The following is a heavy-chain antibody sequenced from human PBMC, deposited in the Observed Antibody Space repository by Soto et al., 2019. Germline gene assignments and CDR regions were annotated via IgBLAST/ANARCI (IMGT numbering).Heavy chain of an antibody. CDR2: IYYSGST. D-gene: IGHD2-15*01. J-gene: IGHJ4*02. CDR1: GGSVSSGSYY. V-gene: IGHV4-61*01. Sequence: SETLSITCTVSGGSVSSGSYYWSWIRQPPGKGLEWIGYIYYSGSTNYNPSLKSRVTISVDTSKNQFSLKLSSVTAADTAVYYCARAGSCSGGSCYSGLDYWGQGTLVTVSS. CDR3: ARAGSCSGGSCYSGLDY.